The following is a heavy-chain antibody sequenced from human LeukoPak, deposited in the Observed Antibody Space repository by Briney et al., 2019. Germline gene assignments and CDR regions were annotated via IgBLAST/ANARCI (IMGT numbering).Heavy chain of an antibody. CDR2: ISYDGSNK. CDR3: ARDLSTVSRGYYYYYMDV. J-gene: IGHJ6*03. CDR1: GFTFSSYA. V-gene: IGHV3-30*01. Sequence: GGSLRLSCAASGFTFSSYAMHWVRQAPGKGLEWVAVISYDGSNKYYADSVKGRFTISRDNSKNTLYLQMNSLRAEDTAVYYCARDLSTVSRGYYYYYMDVWGKGTTVTVSS. D-gene: IGHD4-11*01.